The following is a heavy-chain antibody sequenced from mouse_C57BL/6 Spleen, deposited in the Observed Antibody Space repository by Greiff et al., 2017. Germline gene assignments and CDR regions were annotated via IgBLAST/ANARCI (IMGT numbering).Heavy chain of an antibody. Sequence: QVQLKQPGAELVKPGASVKMSCKASGYTFTSYWITWVKQRPGQGLEWIGDIYPGSGSTNYNEKFKSKATLTVDTSSSTAYMQLSSLTSEDSAVYYCAKGTTVVDWYFDVWGTGTTVTVSS. CDR2: IYPGSGST. CDR3: AKGTTVVDWYFDV. V-gene: IGHV1-55*01. D-gene: IGHD1-1*01. J-gene: IGHJ1*03. CDR1: GYTFTSYW.